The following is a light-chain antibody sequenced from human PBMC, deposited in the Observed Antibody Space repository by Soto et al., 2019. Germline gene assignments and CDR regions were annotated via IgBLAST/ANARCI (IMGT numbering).Light chain of an antibody. CDR1: SSNIGAGYD. CDR3: QSSDSSLSDSNWL. CDR2: ANN. J-gene: IGLJ3*02. Sequence: QSVLTQPPSVSGAPGQRVTISCTGSSSNIGAGYDVHWYQQLPGTAPKLLIYANNNRPSGVPGRFSGSKSGTSAALAITGLQAEDEADYYCQSSDSSLSDSNWLFGGGTKLTVL. V-gene: IGLV1-40*01.